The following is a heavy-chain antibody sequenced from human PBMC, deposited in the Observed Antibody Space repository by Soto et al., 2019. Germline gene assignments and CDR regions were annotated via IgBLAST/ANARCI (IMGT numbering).Heavy chain of an antibody. J-gene: IGHJ4*02. Sequence: GGSLRLSCAASGFTFSSYSMNWVRQAPGKGLEWVSYISSSSSYIYYADSVKGRFTISRDNAKNSLYLQMNSLRAEDTAVYYCARDLTQYSSSWYSGFADYWGQGTLVTVSS. D-gene: IGHD6-13*01. CDR3: ARDLTQYSSSWYSGFADY. CDR2: ISSSSSYI. V-gene: IGHV3-21*01. CDR1: GFTFSSYS.